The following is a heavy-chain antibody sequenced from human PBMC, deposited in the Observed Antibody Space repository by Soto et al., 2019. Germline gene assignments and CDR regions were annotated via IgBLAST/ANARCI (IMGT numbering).Heavy chain of an antibody. CDR1: GGSISSVIYY. V-gene: IGHV4-39*02. D-gene: IGHD6-6*01. CDR2: IYYSGST. CDR3: AREAGSSSSCAFDI. J-gene: IGHJ3*02. Sequence: SDTLFLTCTVSGGSISSVIYYWGWIRQPPGKGLEWIGSIYYSGSTYYNPSLKSRVTISVDTSKNQFSLKLSSVTAADTAVYYCAREAGSSSSCAFDIWGQGTMVTVSS.